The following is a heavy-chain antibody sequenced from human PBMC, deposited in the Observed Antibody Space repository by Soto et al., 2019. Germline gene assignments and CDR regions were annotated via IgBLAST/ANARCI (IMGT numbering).Heavy chain of an antibody. CDR2: ISAYNGNT. J-gene: IGHJ4*02. V-gene: IGHV1-18*01. CDR1: GYTFTSYG. CDR3: DRRLRYIASDY. Sequence: QVQLVQSGGEGKKPGASVKVSCKASGYTFTSYGISWVRQAPGQGLEWIGWISAYNGNTNYAQRLQGRVTMTTDTSTSTAYMELRSLTADDTDVYFCDRRLRYIASDYWGQGSLVTVSS. D-gene: IGHD4-17*01.